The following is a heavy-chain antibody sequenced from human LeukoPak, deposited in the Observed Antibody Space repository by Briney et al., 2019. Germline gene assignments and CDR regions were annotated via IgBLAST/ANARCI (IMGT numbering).Heavy chain of an antibody. Sequence: ASVKVSCKASGYTFTSYGISWVRQAPGQGLEWMGWISAYNGNTNYAQKLQGRVTMTTDTSTSTAYMELRSLRSDDTAVYYCARVVNYYGSGSYYTSGWFDPWGQGTLVTVSS. V-gene: IGHV1-18*01. CDR1: GYTFTSYG. CDR2: ISAYNGNT. J-gene: IGHJ5*02. D-gene: IGHD3-10*01. CDR3: ARVVNYYGSGSYYTSGWFDP.